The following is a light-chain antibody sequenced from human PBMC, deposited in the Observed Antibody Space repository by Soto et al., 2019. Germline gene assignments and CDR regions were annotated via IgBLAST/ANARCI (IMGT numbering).Light chain of an antibody. CDR3: SSSANFNRLF. CDR1: SSDVGGYNY. CDR2: DVS. Sequence: QSALTQPASVSGSPGQSIAISCTGTSSDVGGYNYVSWYQQHPRKAPKLMIYDVSNRPSGVSNRFSGSKSGNTASLTISGLQYEHEGDYYCSSSANFNRLFFGTGTKVTVL. V-gene: IGLV2-14*01. J-gene: IGLJ1*01.